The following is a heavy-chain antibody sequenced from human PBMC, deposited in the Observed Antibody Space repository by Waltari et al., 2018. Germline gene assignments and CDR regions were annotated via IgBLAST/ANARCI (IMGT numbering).Heavy chain of an antibody. CDR3: AHEFGAFDF. CDR1: GFSLTTNGVG. V-gene: IGHV2-5*01. CDR2: IYWNDDE. J-gene: IGHJ3*01. Sequence: QITLKESGPTLVKPTQTPVPTCTFPGFSLTTNGVGVGWIRQPPGKAPEWLALIYWNDDERYNPSLRSRLTITKDTSKNQVVLTMTNMDPVETATYFCAHEFGAFDFWGQGTMVTVSS. D-gene: IGHD3-16*01.